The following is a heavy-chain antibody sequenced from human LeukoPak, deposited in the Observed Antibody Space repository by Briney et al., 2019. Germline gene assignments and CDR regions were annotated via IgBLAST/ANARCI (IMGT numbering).Heavy chain of an antibody. V-gene: IGHV1-2*02. CDR3: ARGTGYCSSTSCYGLDY. CDR2: INPNSGGT. Sequence: GASVKVSCKASGYTFTGYYMHWVRQAPGQGLEWMGWINPNSGGTNYAQKFQGRVTMTRDTSISTAYMELSRLRSDDTAVYYCARGTGYCSSTSCYGLDYWGQGTLVTVSS. J-gene: IGHJ4*02. D-gene: IGHD2-2*01. CDR1: GYTFTGYY.